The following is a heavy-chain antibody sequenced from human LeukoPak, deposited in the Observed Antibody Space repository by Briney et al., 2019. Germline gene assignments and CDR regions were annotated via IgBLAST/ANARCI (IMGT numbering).Heavy chain of an antibody. V-gene: IGHV1-18*01. CDR2: ISAYNGNT. CDR3: ARDQVPGYYDSSGYYVDAFDI. Sequence: ASVKVSCKASGYTFTSYGISWVRQAPGQGLEWMGWISAYNGNTNYAQKLQGRVTMTTDTSTSTAYMELRSLRSDDTAVYYCARDQVPGYYDSSGYYVDAFDIWGQGTMVTVSS. D-gene: IGHD3-22*01. J-gene: IGHJ3*02. CDR1: GYTFTSYG.